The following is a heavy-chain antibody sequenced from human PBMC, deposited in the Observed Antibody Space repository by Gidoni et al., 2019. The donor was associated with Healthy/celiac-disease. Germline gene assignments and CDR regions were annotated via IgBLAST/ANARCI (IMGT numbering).Heavy chain of an antibody. D-gene: IGHD2-2*01. CDR2: ISYDGSNK. CDR3: ARGDCSSTSCYFGEYYYYGMDV. CDR1: SSYA. J-gene: IGHJ6*04. Sequence: SSYAMHWVRQAPGKGLEWVAVISYDGSNKYYADSVKGRFTISRDNSKNTLYLQMNSLRADDTAVYYCARGDCSSTSCYFGEYYYYGMDVWGKGTTVTVSS. V-gene: IGHV3-30-3*01.